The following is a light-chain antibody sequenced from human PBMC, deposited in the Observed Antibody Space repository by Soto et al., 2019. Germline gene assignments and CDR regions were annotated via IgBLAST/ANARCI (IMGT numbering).Light chain of an antibody. CDR1: SSDIGAYNF. Sequence: QSALTQPASVSGSPGQSITISCTGTSSDIGAYNFVSWYQHHPGKAPKLMIHDVSDRPSGVSNRFSGSKSGNTASLTISGLQPKDEANYFCSSYTSSSTLLFGGGTKLTVL. CDR2: DVS. J-gene: IGLJ2*01. CDR3: SSYTSSSTLL. V-gene: IGLV2-14*03.